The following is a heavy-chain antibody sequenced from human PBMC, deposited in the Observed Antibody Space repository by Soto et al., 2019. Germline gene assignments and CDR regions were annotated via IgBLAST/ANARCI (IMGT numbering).Heavy chain of an antibody. J-gene: IGHJ4*02. CDR2: IYYSGST. CDR1: GGSISSYY. D-gene: IGHD6-6*01. CDR3: ARGLYSSSSQHFDY. Sequence: SETLSLTCTVSGGSISSYYWSWIRQPPGKGLEWIGYIYYSGSTNYNPSLKSRVTISVDTSKNQFSLKLSSVTAADTAVYYCARGLYSSSSQHFDYWGQGTLVTVSS. V-gene: IGHV4-59*01.